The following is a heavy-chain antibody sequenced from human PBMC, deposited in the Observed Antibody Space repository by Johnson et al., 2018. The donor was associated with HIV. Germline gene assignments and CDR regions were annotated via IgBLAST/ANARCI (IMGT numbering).Heavy chain of an antibody. Sequence: VQLVESGGGLVQPGGSLRLSCSASGITVSSNYMSWVRQAPGKGLEWVSVIFTAGDVYYSDSVKGRFTISRDNSKNTLYLQMNSLRAEDTAVYYCAKDRNWGWPVWAFDIWGQGTMVTVSS. CDR1: GITVSSNY. D-gene: IGHD3-16*01. J-gene: IGHJ3*02. CDR3: AKDRNWGWPVWAFDI. CDR2: IFTAGDV. V-gene: IGHV3-66*02.